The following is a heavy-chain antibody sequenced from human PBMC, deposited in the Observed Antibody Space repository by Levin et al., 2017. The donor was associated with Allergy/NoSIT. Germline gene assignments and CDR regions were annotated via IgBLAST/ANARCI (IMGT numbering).Heavy chain of an antibody. Sequence: PGESLKISCKSSGHSFANYWINWVRQMPGKGLEWMGRIDPTDSYTHYSPSFQGHVTISTDKSATTAYLQWGSLEASDTAIYYCTRQQFDVLTGFYDPFDFWGQGTMVTVSS. V-gene: IGHV5-10-1*01. CDR1: GHSFANYW. J-gene: IGHJ3*01. CDR2: IDPTDSYT. CDR3: TRQQFDVLTGFYDPFDF. D-gene: IGHD3-9*01.